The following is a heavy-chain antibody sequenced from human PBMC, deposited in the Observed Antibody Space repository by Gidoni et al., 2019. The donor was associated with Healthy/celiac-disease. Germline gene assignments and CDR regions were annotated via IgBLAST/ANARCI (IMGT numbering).Heavy chain of an antibody. CDR3: AREPVTTGMDV. CDR2: IYHSGST. V-gene: IGHV4-30-2*01. J-gene: IGHJ6*02. Sequence: QLQLHESGSGLVKPSQTLSLTCAVSGGSISSGGYSWSWIRQPPGKGLEWIGYIYHSGSTYYNPSLKSRVPISVDRSKNQFSRKLSSVTAADTAVYYCAREPVTTGMDVWGQGTTVTVSS. CDR1: GGSISSGGYS. D-gene: IGHD4-4*01.